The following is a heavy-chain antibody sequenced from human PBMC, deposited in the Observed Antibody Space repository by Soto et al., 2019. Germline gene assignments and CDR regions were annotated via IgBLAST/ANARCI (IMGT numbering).Heavy chain of an antibody. CDR1: GFTFSNAW. D-gene: IGHD6-13*01. CDR3: TTDSSSWYSRFIQSPKEYYYYGMDV. V-gene: IGHV3-15*07. Sequence: GGSLRLSCAASGFTFSNAWMNWVRQAPGKGLEWVGRIKSKTDGGTTDYAAPVKGRFTISRDDSKNTLYLQMNSLKTEDTAVYYCTTDSSSWYSRFIQSPKEYYYYGMDVWGQGTTVTVSS. CDR2: IKSKTDGGTT. J-gene: IGHJ6*02.